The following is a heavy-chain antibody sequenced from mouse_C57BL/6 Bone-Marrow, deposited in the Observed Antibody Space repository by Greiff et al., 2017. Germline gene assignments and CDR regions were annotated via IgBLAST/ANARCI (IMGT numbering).Heavy chain of an antibody. CDR1: GYTFTSYW. D-gene: IGHD4-1*01. CDR2: IHPNSGST. V-gene: IGHV1-64*01. J-gene: IGHJ3*01. CDR3: ARPANWAWFAY. Sequence: QVQLQQPGAELVKPGASVKLSCKASGYTFTSYWMHWVKQRPGQGLEWIGMIHPNSGSTNYNEKFKSKATLTVDKSSSTAYMQLSSLTSEYSAVYYCARPANWAWFAYWGQGTLVTVSA.